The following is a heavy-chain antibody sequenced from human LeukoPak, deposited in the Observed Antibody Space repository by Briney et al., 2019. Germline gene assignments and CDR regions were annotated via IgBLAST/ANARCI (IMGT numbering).Heavy chain of an antibody. CDR2: IKEDGSDK. V-gene: IGHV3-7*01. D-gene: IGHD3-10*01. Sequence: GGSLRLSCAASGFTFSNYWMSWVRQAPGKGLEWVANIKEDGSDKYYVDSVKGRFTISRDNAKNSLYLQMNSLRAEDTAVYYCARDFGSLEDYFDYWGQGTLVTVST. J-gene: IGHJ4*02. CDR3: ARDFGSLEDYFDY. CDR1: GFTFSNYW.